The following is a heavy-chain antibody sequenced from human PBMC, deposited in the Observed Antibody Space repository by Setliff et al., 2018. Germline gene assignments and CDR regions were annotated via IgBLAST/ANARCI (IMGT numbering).Heavy chain of an antibody. J-gene: IGHJ4*02. CDR1: GFTFSDYY. D-gene: IGHD5-18*01. V-gene: IGHV3-11*06. CDR3: ARALYGYSYGYDF. Sequence: PGESLKISCVASGFTFSDYYMSWIRQAPGKGLEHVSFISITSRHYTNYADSVKGRFTISRDNAKTSLYLQMNGLRAEDTGVYYCARALYGYSYGYDFWGQGTPVTVSS. CDR2: ISITSRHYT.